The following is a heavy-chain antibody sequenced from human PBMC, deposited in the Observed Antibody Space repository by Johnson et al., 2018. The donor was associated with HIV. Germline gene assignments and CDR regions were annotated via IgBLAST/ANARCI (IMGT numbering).Heavy chain of an antibody. Sequence: VQLVESGGALVQPGGSLRLSCAASGFTFDYYWMHWVRQAPGKGLEWVSVIYSGGSTYYADSVKGRFTISRDNSKNTLYLQMNSLKTEDTSLYYCARVKGATNALDIWGPGTLVTVSS. J-gene: IGHJ3*02. V-gene: IGHV3-66*01. CDR1: GFTFDYYW. D-gene: IGHD1-26*01. CDR2: IYSGGST. CDR3: ARVKGATNALDI.